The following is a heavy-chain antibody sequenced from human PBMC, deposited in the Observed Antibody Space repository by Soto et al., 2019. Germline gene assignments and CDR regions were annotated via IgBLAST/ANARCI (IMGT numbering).Heavy chain of an antibody. CDR3: ARDKGSGWYSDY. Sequence: ASVKVSCKASGYTFTSYGISWVRQAPGQGLEWMGWISAYNGNTNYAQKLQGRVTMTTDTSTSTAYVELRSLRSDDTAVYYCARDKGSGWYSDYWGQGTLVTVSS. J-gene: IGHJ4*02. V-gene: IGHV1-18*01. D-gene: IGHD6-19*01. CDR1: GYTFTSYG. CDR2: ISAYNGNT.